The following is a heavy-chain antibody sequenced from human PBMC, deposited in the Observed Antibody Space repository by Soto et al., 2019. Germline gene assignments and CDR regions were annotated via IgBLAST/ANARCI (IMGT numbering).Heavy chain of an antibody. CDR2: INHSGST. CDR1: GGSFSGYY. V-gene: IGHV4-34*01. CDR3: ARDKITGLFDY. D-gene: IGHD2-8*02. J-gene: IGHJ4*02. Sequence: QVQLQQWGAGLLKPSETLSLTCAVYGGSFSGYYWTWIRQPPGTGLEWIGEINHSGSTNYNPSLKSPATISVDTSKNQFSLKLTSVTAADTAVYYWARDKITGLFDYWGQGTLVTVSS.